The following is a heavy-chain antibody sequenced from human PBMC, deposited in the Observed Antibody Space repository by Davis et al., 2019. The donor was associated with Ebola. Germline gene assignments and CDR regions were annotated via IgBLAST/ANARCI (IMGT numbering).Heavy chain of an antibody. CDR2: ISAYNGNT. V-gene: IGHV1-18*01. Sequence: AASVKVSCKASGYTFTRYGISCVRQAPGQGLEWMGWISAYNGNTNYAQNLQGRVTMTTDTSTSTAYMEVRSLRYDDTAVYYCARAVTMVLPSGWFDPWGQGTLVTVSS. CDR3: ARAVTMVLPSGWFDP. CDR1: GYTFTRYG. D-gene: IGHD3-10*01. J-gene: IGHJ5*02.